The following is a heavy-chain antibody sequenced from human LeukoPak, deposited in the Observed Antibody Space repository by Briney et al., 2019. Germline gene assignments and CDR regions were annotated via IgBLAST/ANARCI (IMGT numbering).Heavy chain of an antibody. CDR1: GYTFTSYG. CDR3: ARSSTYYYDSSGYYYNRIFEY. CDR2: INPNSGGT. V-gene: IGHV1-2*02. J-gene: IGHJ4*02. D-gene: IGHD3-22*01. Sequence: GASVKVSCKASGYTFTSYGISWVRQAPGQGLEWMGWINPNSGGTNYAQKFQGRVTMTRDTSISTAYMELSRLRSDDTAVYYCARSSTYYYDSSGYYYNRIFEYWGQGTLVTVSS.